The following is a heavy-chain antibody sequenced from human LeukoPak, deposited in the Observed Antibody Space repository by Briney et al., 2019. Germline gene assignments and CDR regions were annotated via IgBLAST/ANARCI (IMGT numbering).Heavy chain of an antibody. J-gene: IGHJ5*02. CDR2: IYYSGTT. Sequence: PSETLSLTCTVSGGSISSYYWSWIRQLPGKGLEWIGYIYYSGTTYYNPSLQSRVTISVDTSKNQFSLKLSSVTAADTAVYYCARDKASEAGWFDPWGQGTLVTVSS. CDR3: ARDKASEAGWFDP. V-gene: IGHV4-59*06. CDR1: GGSISSYY. D-gene: IGHD5-24*01.